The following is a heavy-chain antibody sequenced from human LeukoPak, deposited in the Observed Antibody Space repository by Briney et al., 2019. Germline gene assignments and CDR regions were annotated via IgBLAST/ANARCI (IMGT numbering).Heavy chain of an antibody. CDR1: VYTFTGYY. CDR3: AREGYCISTTCSSFDY. V-gene: IGHV1-2*02. Sequence: ASETVSCKASVYTFTGYYMHWVRQAPGKGLEWMGWINPNSGGTNYAQKFQGRVTMTRDTSISTAYMELSRLRSDDTAVYYCAREGYCISTTCSSFDYWGQGTLVTVSS. J-gene: IGHJ4*02. D-gene: IGHD2-2*01. CDR2: INPNSGGT.